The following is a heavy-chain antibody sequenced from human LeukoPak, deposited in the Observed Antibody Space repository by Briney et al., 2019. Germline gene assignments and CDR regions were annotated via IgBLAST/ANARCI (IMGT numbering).Heavy chain of an antibody. CDR2: IYYGGST. CDR3: ASYSYYYDSSGYFDY. Sequence: KPSETLSLTCTVSGGSISSYYWSWIRQPPGKGLEWIGYIYYGGSTNYNPSLKSRVTISVDTSKNQFSLKLSSVTAADTAVYYCASYSYYYDSSGYFDYWGQGTLVTVSS. V-gene: IGHV4-59*01. CDR1: GGSISSYY. D-gene: IGHD3-22*01. J-gene: IGHJ4*02.